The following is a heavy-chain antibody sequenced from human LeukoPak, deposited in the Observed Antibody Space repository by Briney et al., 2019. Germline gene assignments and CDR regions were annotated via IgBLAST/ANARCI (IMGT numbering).Heavy chain of an antibody. CDR2: IYYSGST. D-gene: IGHD3-22*01. J-gene: IGHJ4*02. CDR1: GGSISSGGYF. CDR3: TRDVPRSSGYPDN. V-gene: IGHV4-31*03. Sequence: SETLSLTCTVSGGSISSGGYFWSWIRQHPGKGLEWIGYIYYSGSTYYNPSLKSRVTISVDTSKSQFSLKLSSVTAADTAVYYCTRDVPRSSGYPDNWGQGTLVTVSS.